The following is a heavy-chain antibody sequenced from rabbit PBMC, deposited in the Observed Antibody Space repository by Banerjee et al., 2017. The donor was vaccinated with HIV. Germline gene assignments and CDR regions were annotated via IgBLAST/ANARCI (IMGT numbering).Heavy chain of an antibody. CDR2: INTSSGNT. CDR3: ARGWGVIFNL. Sequence: QSLEESGGGLVKPGGTLTLTCTASGFSFSNSYWACWVRQAPGKGLEWIACINTSSGNTVYASWAKGRFTISKTSSTTVALQMTSLTAADTATYFCARGWGVIFNLWGQGTLVTVS. CDR1: GFSFSNSYW. V-gene: IGHV1S40*01. J-gene: IGHJ4*01. D-gene: IGHD2-1*01.